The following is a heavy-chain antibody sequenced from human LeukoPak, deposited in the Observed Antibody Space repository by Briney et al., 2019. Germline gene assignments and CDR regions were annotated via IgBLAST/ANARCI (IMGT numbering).Heavy chain of an antibody. CDR2: ISSSSSTI. D-gene: IGHD3-10*01. CDR3: ARQSRAVYYYGSGRGGYFDY. CDR1: GFTFSSYS. Sequence: GGSLRLSCAASGFTFSSYSMNWVRQAPGKGLEWVSYISSSSSTIYYADSVKGRFTISRDNAKNSLYLQMNSPRAEDTAVYYCARQSRAVYYYGSGRGGYFDYWGQGTLVTVSS. V-gene: IGHV3-48*04. J-gene: IGHJ4*02.